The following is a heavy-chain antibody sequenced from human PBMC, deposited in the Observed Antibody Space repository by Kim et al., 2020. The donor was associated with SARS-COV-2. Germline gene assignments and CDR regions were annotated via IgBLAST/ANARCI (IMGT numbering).Heavy chain of an antibody. CDR3: AKVAWLADY. D-gene: IGHD5-12*01. CDR2: GST. Sequence: GSTYYADSVKGRFTNCRDNSKNSLYLQMNSLRTEDTALYYCAKVAWLADYWGQGTLVTVSS. V-gene: IGHV3-43*01. J-gene: IGHJ4*02.